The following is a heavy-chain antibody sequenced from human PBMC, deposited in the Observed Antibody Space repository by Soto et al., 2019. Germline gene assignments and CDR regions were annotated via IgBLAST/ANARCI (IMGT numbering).Heavy chain of an antibody. V-gene: IGHV3-48*01. CDR1: GFTFSSYS. CDR2: ISSSSSTI. Sequence: PGGSLRLSCAASGFTFSSYSMNWVRQAPGKGLEWVSYISSSSSTIYYADSVKGRFTISGDNAKNSLYLQMNSLRAEDTAVYYCAKVLINSRGYTQSIMDVWGQGTTVTVSS. J-gene: IGHJ6*02. CDR3: AKVLINSRGYTQSIMDV. D-gene: IGHD2-15*01.